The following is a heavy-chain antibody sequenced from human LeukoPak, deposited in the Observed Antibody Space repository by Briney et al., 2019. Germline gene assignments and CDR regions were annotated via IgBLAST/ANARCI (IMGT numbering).Heavy chain of an antibody. D-gene: IGHD6-19*01. CDR3: ARVGYSSGWYLVSYAFDI. V-gene: IGHV1-3*01. CDR2: INAGNGNT. CDR1: GYTFTSYA. J-gene: IGHJ3*02. Sequence: ASVKVSCKASGYTFTSYAMHWVRQAPGQRLEWMGWINAGNGNTKYSQKFQGRVTITRDTSASTAYMELSSLRSEDAAVYYCARVGYSSGWYLVSYAFDIWGQGTMVTVSS.